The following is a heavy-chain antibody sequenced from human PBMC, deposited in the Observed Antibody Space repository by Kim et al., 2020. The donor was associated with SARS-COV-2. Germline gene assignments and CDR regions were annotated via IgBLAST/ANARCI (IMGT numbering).Heavy chain of an antibody. CDR2: ISSSSSTI. CDR1: GFTFSSYS. V-gene: IGHV3-48*02. Sequence: GGSLRLSCAASGFTFSSYSMNWVRQAPGKGLEWVSYISSSSSTIYYADSVKGRFTISRDNAKNSLYLQMNSLRDEDTAVYYCARDSSVLFFGELFPGRGQGTLVTVSS. J-gene: IGHJ4*02. D-gene: IGHD3-10*01. CDR3: ARDSSVLFFGELFPG.